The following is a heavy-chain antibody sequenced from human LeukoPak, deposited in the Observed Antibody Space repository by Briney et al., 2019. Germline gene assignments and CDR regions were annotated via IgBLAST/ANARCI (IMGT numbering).Heavy chain of an antibody. CDR1: GHSISSGYY. D-gene: IGHD6-13*01. CDR3: ARSDSSSWLFDY. Sequence: SETLSLTCTVSGHSISSGYYWGWIRQPPGKGLGWIGSMYHSGSTFHNPSLKSRVTISVDTSKNQVSLQLSSVTAADTAVYYCARSDSSSWLFDYWGQGTLVTVSS. CDR2: MYHSGST. J-gene: IGHJ4*02. V-gene: IGHV4-38-2*02.